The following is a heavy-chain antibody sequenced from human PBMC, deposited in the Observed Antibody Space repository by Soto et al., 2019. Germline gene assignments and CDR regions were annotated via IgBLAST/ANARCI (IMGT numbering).Heavy chain of an antibody. CDR2: IIPIFGTA. Sequence: QVQLVQSGAEVKKPGSSVKVSCKASGGTFSSYAISWVRQAPGQGLEWMGGIIPIFGTANYAQKFQGRVTITADESTSTAYMELSSLRSEDTAVYYCARPPYYYDSSGYGPLDYWGQGTLVTVSS. J-gene: IGHJ4*02. CDR1: GGTFSSYA. V-gene: IGHV1-69*01. D-gene: IGHD3-22*01. CDR3: ARPPYYYDSSGYGPLDY.